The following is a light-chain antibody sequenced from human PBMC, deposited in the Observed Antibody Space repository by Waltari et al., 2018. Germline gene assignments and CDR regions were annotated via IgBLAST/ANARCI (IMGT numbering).Light chain of an antibody. CDR2: RAS. CDR1: QNIGRT. CDR3: QQWNDRPRT. J-gene: IGKJ1*01. Sequence: ETVMTQSPDTLSVSPGERATLSCKASQNIGRTLAWYQHKPGQAPRLLVYRASTRATGVPDRFSGGGSGTDFTLTISSLQSEDFGVYFCQQWNDRPRTFGQGTKVEIK. V-gene: IGKV3-15*01.